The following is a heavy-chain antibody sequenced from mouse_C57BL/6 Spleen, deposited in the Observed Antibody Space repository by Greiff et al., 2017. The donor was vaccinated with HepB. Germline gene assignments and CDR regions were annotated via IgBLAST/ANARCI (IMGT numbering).Heavy chain of an antibody. CDR2: IYPGSGST. CDR3: ARSGRGYDYVPWFAY. V-gene: IGHV1-55*01. CDR1: GYTFTSYW. J-gene: IGHJ3*01. D-gene: IGHD2-4*01. Sequence: QVQLQQPGAELVKPGASVKMSCKASGYTFTSYWITWVKQRPGQGLEWIGDIYPGSGSTNYNEKFKSKATLTVDTSSSTAYMQLSSLTSEDSAVYYCARSGRGYDYVPWFAYWGQGTLVTVSA.